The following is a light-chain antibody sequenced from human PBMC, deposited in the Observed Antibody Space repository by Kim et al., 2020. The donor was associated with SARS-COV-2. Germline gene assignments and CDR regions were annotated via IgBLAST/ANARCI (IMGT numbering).Light chain of an antibody. V-gene: IGKV3-20*01. CDR2: GAT. CDR1: QSVSSSF. CDR3: QHYGASPPYT. Sequence: EIVLTQSPGTLSLSPGERATLSCRASQSVSSSFLAWYQQRPGQAPRLLIYGATTRATGIPDRFSGSGSGRDFTLTISRLEPEDFAVYYCQHYGASPPYTFGRGTKLEIK. J-gene: IGKJ2*01.